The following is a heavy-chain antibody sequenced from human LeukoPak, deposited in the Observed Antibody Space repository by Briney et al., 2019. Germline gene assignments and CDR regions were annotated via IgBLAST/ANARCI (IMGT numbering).Heavy chain of an antibody. D-gene: IGHD3-10*01. J-gene: IGHJ5*02. CDR2: INSDGSST. CDR3: ARVYGSGSYHRQS. CDR1: GFTFSSNW. V-gene: IGHV3-74*01. Sequence: GGSLRLSCAASGFTFSSNWMNWVRQSPGKGLVWVSRINSDGSSTSYADSVKGRFTISRDNAKNTLYLQMNSLRAEDTAVYYCARVYGSGSYHRQSWGQGTLVTVSS.